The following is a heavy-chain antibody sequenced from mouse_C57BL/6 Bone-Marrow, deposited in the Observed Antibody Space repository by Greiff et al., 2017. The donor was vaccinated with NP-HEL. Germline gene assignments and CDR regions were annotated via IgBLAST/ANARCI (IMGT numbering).Heavy chain of an antibody. D-gene: IGHD1-1*01. V-gene: IGHV1-85*01. J-gene: IGHJ1*03. CDR2: IYPRDGST. Sequence: QVQLQQSGPELVKPGASVKLSCKASGYTFTSYDINWVKQRPGQGLEWIGWIYPRDGSTKYNEKFKGKATLTVDTSSSTAYMELHSLTSEDSAVYFCARWRGSSPWYFDVWGTGTTVTVSS. CDR3: ARWRGSSPWYFDV. CDR1: GYTFTSYD.